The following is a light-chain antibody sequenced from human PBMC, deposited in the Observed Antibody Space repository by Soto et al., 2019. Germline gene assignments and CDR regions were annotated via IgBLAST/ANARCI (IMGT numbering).Light chain of an antibody. V-gene: IGKV1-13*02. CDR1: RGIGDY. Sequence: IQMTQSPSSLSASLGDGVTITCRASRGIGDYLSWHHQKPGKGPELLSYKASTLQSGVPSRFSGCGSGTDFTLTISCLQSEDFATYYCQQYYSYPWTFGQGTKVDI. CDR3: QQYYSYPWT. J-gene: IGKJ1*01. CDR2: KAS.